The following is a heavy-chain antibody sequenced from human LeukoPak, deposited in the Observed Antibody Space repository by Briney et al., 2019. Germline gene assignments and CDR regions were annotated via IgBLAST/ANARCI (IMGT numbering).Heavy chain of an antibody. J-gene: IGHJ4*02. CDR2: IIPILGIA. V-gene: IGHV1-69*04. CDR3: AVAVAGRGGSDY. Sequence: SVKVSCKASGGTFSSYAISWVRQAPGQGLEWMGRIIPILGIANYAQKFQGRVTITADKSTSTAYMELSSLRSEDTAVYYCAVAVAGRGGSDYWGQGTLVTVSS. CDR1: GGTFSSYA. D-gene: IGHD6-19*01.